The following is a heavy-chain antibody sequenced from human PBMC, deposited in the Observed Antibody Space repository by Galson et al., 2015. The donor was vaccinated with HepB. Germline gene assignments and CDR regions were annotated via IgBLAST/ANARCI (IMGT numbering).Heavy chain of an antibody. J-gene: IGHJ5*02. D-gene: IGHD3-22*01. CDR1: GGTFSEYA. CDR2: IIPISDTS. V-gene: IGHV1-69*13. Sequence: SVKVSCKASGGTFSEYAISWVRQAPGQGLEWMGGIIPISDTSNYAQKFQGRVTIMADESTTTVYMELSSLRSEDTAAYYCARSYYDSSGYYWFDPWGQGTLVTVSS. CDR3: ARSYYDSSGYYWFDP.